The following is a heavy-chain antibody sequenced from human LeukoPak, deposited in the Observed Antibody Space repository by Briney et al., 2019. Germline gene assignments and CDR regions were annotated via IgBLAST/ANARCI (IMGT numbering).Heavy chain of an antibody. CDR1: GASIATGAYY. V-gene: IGHV4-30-2*06. Sequence: SQTLCLTCTVSGASIATGAYYWTYIRQSPGKDLEWIGYIYHGGSTYYNPSLKSRVTISIDTSKKQFSLELSSVTAADTAIYFCARRKRGSGGPFDYWGQGTLVTVSS. J-gene: IGHJ4*02. CDR3: ARRKRGSGGPFDY. D-gene: IGHD6-19*01. CDR2: IYHGGST.